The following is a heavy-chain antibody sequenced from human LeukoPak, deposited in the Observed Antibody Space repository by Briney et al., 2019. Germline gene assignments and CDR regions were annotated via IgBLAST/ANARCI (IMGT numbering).Heavy chain of an antibody. D-gene: IGHD6-13*01. Sequence: PSETLSLTCAVYGGSFSGYYWSWIRQPPGKGLEWIGEINHSGSTNYNPSLKSRVTISVDTSKNQFSLKLSSVTAADTAVYYCARNHVVGNSWYFRYSWFDPWGQGTLVTVSS. J-gene: IGHJ5*02. CDR1: GGSFSGYY. V-gene: IGHV4-34*01. CDR2: INHSGST. CDR3: ARNHVVGNSWYFRYSWFDP.